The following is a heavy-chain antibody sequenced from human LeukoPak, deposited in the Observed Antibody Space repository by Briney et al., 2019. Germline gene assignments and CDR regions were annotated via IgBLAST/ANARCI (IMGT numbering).Heavy chain of an antibody. D-gene: IGHD6-13*01. V-gene: IGHV3-21*01. J-gene: IGHJ2*01. CDR3: ARAAYSSTWYSRYFDL. CDR2: ISSSSRNI. Sequence: GGSLRLSCAASGFTFSSYSMNWVRQAPGKGLEWVSSISSSSRNIYYADSVKGRFTISRDNAKNSLYLQMNSLRVEDTAVYYCARAAYSSTWYSRYFDLWGRGTLVTVSS. CDR1: GFTFSSYS.